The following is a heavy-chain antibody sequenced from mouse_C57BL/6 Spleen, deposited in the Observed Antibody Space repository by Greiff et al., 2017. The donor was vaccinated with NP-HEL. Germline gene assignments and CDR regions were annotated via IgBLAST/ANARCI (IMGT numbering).Heavy chain of an antibody. Sequence: QVQLKESGPGLVAPSQSLSITCTVSGFSLTSYAISWVRQPPGKGLEWLGVIWTGGGTNYNSAIKSRLSISKDNSKSQVFLKMNRLQTDDTARYYCARYYYGSSYGYFDVWGTGTTVTVSS. CDR1: GFSLTSYA. J-gene: IGHJ1*03. CDR2: IWTGGGT. V-gene: IGHV2-9-1*01. CDR3: ARYYYGSSYGYFDV. D-gene: IGHD1-1*01.